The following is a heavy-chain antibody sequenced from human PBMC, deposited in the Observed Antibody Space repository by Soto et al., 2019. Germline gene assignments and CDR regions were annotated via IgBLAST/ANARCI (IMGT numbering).Heavy chain of an antibody. Sequence: QVQLVQSGAEVKKPGSSVKVSCKASGGTFSSYAISWVRQAPGQGLEWMGGIIPIFGTANYAQKFQGRVXIXAGXSPSTAYMELSSLRSEDTAVYYCAREGIAARALGYWGQGTLVTVSS. CDR3: AREGIAARALGY. D-gene: IGHD6-6*01. V-gene: IGHV1-69*12. CDR1: GGTFSSYA. J-gene: IGHJ4*02. CDR2: IIPIFGTA.